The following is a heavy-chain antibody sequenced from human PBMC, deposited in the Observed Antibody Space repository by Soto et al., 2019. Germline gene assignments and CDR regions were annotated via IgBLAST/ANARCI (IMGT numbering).Heavy chain of an antibody. CDR2: IIPIFGTA. V-gene: IGHV1-69*13. J-gene: IGHJ5*02. CDR3: ARLIVVVVAATRGWFDP. CDR1: GGTFSSYA. Sequence: SVKVSCKASGGTFSSYAISWVRQAPGQGLEWMGGIIPIFGTANYAQKFQGRVTITADESTSTAYMELSSLRSEDTAVYYCARLIVVVVAATRGWFDPWCQGNLVTVSS. D-gene: IGHD2-15*01.